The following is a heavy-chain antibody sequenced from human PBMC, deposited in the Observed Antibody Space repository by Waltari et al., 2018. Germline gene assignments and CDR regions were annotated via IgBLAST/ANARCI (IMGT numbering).Heavy chain of an antibody. Sequence: QVQLQQWGAGLLKPSETLSLTCAVYGGSFSGYSWSWIRQPTGKGQEWIGEIDQSGSSNDNPTLTQRFNRSVDTSKNQFSRTLCFEIGAVTAVYYGASPRYYDVLRGYQDWYFDLWGRGTLVTVSS. V-gene: IGHV4-34*01. CDR3: ASPRYYDVLRGYQDWYFDL. CDR1: GGSFSGYS. D-gene: IGHD3-9*01. J-gene: IGHJ2*01. CDR2: IDQSGSS.